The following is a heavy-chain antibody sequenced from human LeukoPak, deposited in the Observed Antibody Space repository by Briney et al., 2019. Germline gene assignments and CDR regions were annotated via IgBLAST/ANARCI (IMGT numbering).Heavy chain of an antibody. CDR1: GGSISGTNW. J-gene: IGHJ4*02. Sequence: SETLSLTCGVSGGSISGTNWWSWVRQPPGQGLEWIGEISLAGQTNYNPSLNGRVTMSLDKSSNQLSLHLTSVTAADTATYFCSRESGPFCPLGYWGQGTLVIVSS. CDR2: ISLAGQT. V-gene: IGHV4/OR15-8*02. CDR3: SRESGPFCPLGY. D-gene: IGHD1-26*01.